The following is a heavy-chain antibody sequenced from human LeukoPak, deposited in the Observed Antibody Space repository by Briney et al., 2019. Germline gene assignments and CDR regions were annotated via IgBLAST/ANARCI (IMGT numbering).Heavy chain of an antibody. CDR2: IYTRGST. V-gene: IGHV4-4*07. J-gene: IGHJ4*02. CDR3: AKISHDSSAYFDY. CDR1: GGSISSYY. Sequence: PAETLSLTCTVSGGSISSYYGRWIRQPAGKGLEWIGRIYTRGSTNYNPSLKHQVFMSLDFSKNQFSLSLISVPAADTAVYYCAKISHDSSAYFDYWGRGTLVTVSS. D-gene: IGHD3-22*01.